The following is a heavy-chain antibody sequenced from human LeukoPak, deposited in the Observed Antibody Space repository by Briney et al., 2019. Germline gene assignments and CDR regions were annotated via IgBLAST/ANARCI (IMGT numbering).Heavy chain of an antibody. CDR2: IYYSGST. Sequence: PSETLSLTCTVSGGSFSSYYWSLIRQPAGKGLEWIGYIYYSGSTNYNPSLKSRVTISVDTSKNQFSLKLSSVTAADTAVYYRARAPLGYYFDYWGQGTLVTVSS. CDR3: ARAPLGYYFDY. V-gene: IGHV4-59*01. CDR1: GGSFSSYY. J-gene: IGHJ4*02. D-gene: IGHD3-10*01.